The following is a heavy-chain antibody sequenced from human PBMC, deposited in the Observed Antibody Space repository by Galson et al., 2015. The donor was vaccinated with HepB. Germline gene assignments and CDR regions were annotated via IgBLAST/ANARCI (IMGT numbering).Heavy chain of an antibody. D-gene: IGHD6-13*01. CDR3: AKDVYSWGAVGTIDY. V-gene: IGHV3-30*18. Sequence: SLRLSCAASGFNFNDYAMHWVRQAPGKGLEWLAAISPDGSYRPYADSVKGRFTISRDNSDNTLSLQMNSLRPEDTAIYYCAKDVYSWGAVGTIDYWGRGTLGTVTS. CDR2: ISPDGSYR. J-gene: IGHJ4*02. CDR1: GFNFNDYA.